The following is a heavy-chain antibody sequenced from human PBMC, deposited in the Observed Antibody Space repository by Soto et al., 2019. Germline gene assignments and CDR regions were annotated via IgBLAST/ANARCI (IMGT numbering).Heavy chain of an antibody. CDR1: GFTFISYA. D-gene: IGHD6-6*01. V-gene: IGHV3-23*01. Sequence: GGSLRLSCAASGFTFISYAMSWVRQAPGKGLEWVSAISGSGGSTYYADSVKGRFTISRDNSKNTLYLQMNSLRAEDTAVYYCAKARSIAAPKNDAFDIWGQGTMVTVSS. CDR3: AKARSIAAPKNDAFDI. CDR2: ISGSGGST. J-gene: IGHJ3*02.